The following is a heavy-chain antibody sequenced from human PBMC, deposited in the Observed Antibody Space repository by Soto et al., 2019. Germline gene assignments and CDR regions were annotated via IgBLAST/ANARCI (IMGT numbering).Heavy chain of an antibody. Sequence: GGSLRLSCAASGFTFSTFAMSWVRQAPGKGLEWVSTISGGGDGTYYADSVKGRFTISRDNSKNTMYLQMDSLRAEDTAIYYCAKDCPTTSSSKMDVWGKGTTVTVSS. D-gene: IGHD6-6*01. CDR2: ISGGGDGT. V-gene: IGHV3-23*01. J-gene: IGHJ6*04. CDR1: GFTFSTFA. CDR3: AKDCPTTSSSKMDV.